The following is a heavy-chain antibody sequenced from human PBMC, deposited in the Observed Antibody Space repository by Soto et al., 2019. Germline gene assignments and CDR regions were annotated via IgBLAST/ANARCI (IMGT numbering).Heavy chain of an antibody. Sequence: EVQLVESGGGLVKPGGSLRLSCAASGFTFSSYSMNWVRQAPGKGLEWVSSISSSSSYIYYADSVKGRFTISRDNAKNSLYLQMNSLRAEDTAVYYCARDRDYDPWHQNAFDIWGQGTMVTVSS. CDR2: ISSSSSYI. CDR1: GFTFSSYS. V-gene: IGHV3-21*01. CDR3: ARDRDYDPWHQNAFDI. J-gene: IGHJ3*02. D-gene: IGHD3-3*01.